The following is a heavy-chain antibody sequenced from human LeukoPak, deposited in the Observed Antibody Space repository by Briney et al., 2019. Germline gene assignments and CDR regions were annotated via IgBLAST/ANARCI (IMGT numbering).Heavy chain of an antibody. CDR2: IYSGGST. Sequence: PSETLSLTCAVSGGPISATTYYWGWIRQTTGKGLEWIGSIYSGGSTYYNPSLKSRVTISVDTSENQFSLRLSSVTAADTAVYYCARENDGSGSWTMTYYYYYYMDVWGKGTTVTVSS. J-gene: IGHJ6*03. CDR3: ARENDGSGSWTMTYYYYYYMDV. CDR1: GGPISATTYY. V-gene: IGHV4-39*07. D-gene: IGHD3-10*01.